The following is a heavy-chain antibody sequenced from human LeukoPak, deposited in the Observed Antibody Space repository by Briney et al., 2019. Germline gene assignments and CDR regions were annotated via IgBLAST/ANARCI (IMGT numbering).Heavy chain of an antibody. CDR2: IVPIFGTA. CDR1: GGTFSSYA. V-gene: IGHV1-69*01. D-gene: IGHD2-2*01. Sequence: SVKVSCKASGGTFSSYAISWVRQAPGQGLEWMGGIVPIFGTANHAQKFQGRVTITADESTSTAYMELSSLRSEDTAVYYCARAQDIVVVPAAIDPYYYGMDVWGKGTTVTVSS. J-gene: IGHJ6*04. CDR3: ARAQDIVVVPAAIDPYYYGMDV.